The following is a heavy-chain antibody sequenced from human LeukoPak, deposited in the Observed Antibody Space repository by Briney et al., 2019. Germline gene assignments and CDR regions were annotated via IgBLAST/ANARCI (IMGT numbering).Heavy chain of an antibody. CDR3: ARVSVRRNRYCSSTSCYNTDYFDY. D-gene: IGHD2-2*02. V-gene: IGHV3-7*01. J-gene: IGHJ4*02. Sequence: GGSLRLSCAASGFTFSSYWMSWVRQAPGKGLEWVANIKQDGSEKYYVDSVKGRFTISRDNAKNSLYLQMNSLRAVDTAVYYCARVSVRRNRYCSSTSCYNTDYFDYWGQGTLVTVSS. CDR1: GFTFSSYW. CDR2: IKQDGSEK.